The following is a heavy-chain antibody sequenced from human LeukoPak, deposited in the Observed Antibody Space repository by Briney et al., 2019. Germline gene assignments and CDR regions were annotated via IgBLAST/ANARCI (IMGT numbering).Heavy chain of an antibody. J-gene: IGHJ6*02. CDR3: AKVDV. Sequence: GGSLRLSCAVSGFSISNYWMTWARQAPGKGLEWVANIKQDGSEKNYVDSVKGRFTISRDNAKNSVFLQMNSLRVEDTDVYYCAKVDVWGQGTTVTVSS. CDR1: GFSISNYW. V-gene: IGHV3-7*01. CDR2: IKQDGSEK.